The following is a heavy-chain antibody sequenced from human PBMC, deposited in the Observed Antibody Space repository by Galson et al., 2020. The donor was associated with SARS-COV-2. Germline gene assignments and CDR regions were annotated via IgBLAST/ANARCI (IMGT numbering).Heavy chain of an antibody. CDR1: GFTFSNYW. D-gene: IGHD2-15*01. Sequence: GGSLRLSCTASGFTFSNYWMTWVRQAPGKGLEWVANIKKDGSETSYGDSVKGRFTISRDNAKNTLFLQMNSLRVDDTAVYYCARDSVVVVASTHWGQGTLVTVSS. J-gene: IGHJ4*02. V-gene: IGHV3-7*01. CDR3: ARDSVVVVASTH. CDR2: IKKDGSET.